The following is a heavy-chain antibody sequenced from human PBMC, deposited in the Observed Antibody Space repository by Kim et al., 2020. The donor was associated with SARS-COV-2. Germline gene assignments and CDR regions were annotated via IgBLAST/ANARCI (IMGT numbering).Heavy chain of an antibody. CDR1: GGSISSSPYY. J-gene: IGHJ1*01. CDR3: GRTNTAMVSEYFQH. CDR2: IFYSGST. Sequence: SETLSLTCSVSGGSISSSPYYWGWIRQTPGKGLEWIGSIFYSGSTYYKPSLKSRITISVDTSKNQFSLKVRSVTAADTAVYYCGRTNTAMVSEYFQHWGQGTLVTVSS. V-gene: IGHV4-39*01. D-gene: IGHD5-18*01.